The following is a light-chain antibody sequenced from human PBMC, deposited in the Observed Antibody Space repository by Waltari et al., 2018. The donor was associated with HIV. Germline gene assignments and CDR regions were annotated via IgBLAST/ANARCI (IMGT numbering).Light chain of an antibody. CDR3: AAWDDSLSRPV. CDR1: SSNIGSNY. Sequence: QSVLTQPPSASGTPGQRVTISCSGSSSNIGSNYVNWYRHLPGTAPELLMYRTNQRPAGVPDRFSASKAGPSASLAITGPQAEDEAHYYCAAWDDSLSRPVFGGGTRLTVL. J-gene: IGLJ3*02. CDR2: RTN. V-gene: IGLV1-47*01.